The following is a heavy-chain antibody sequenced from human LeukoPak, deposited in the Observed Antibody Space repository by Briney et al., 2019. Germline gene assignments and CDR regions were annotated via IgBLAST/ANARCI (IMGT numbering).Heavy chain of an antibody. CDR3: ARGPVLLWFGELSPTHFFDY. Sequence: ASVKVSCKASGYTFTSYGISWVRQAPGQGLEWMGWISAYNGNTNYAQKLQGIVTMTTDTSTSTAYMELRSLRSDDTAVYYCARGPVLLWFGELSPTHFFDYWGQGTLVTVSS. V-gene: IGHV1-18*01. CDR1: GYTFTSYG. J-gene: IGHJ4*02. CDR2: ISAYNGNT. D-gene: IGHD3-10*01.